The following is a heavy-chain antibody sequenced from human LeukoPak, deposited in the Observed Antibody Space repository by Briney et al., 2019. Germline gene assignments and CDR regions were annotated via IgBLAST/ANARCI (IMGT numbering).Heavy chain of an antibody. CDR2: IYPGDSDT. J-gene: IGHJ6*03. CDR1: GYSFTSYW. V-gene: IGHV5-51*01. D-gene: IGHD1-7*01. Sequence: GESLKISCKGSGYSFTSYWIGWVCQMPGKGLEWMGIIYPGDSDTRYSPSFQGQVTISADKSISTAYLQWSSLKASDTAMYYCARHDLELNYYCYYMDVWGKGTTVTVSS. CDR3: ARHDLELNYYCYYMDV.